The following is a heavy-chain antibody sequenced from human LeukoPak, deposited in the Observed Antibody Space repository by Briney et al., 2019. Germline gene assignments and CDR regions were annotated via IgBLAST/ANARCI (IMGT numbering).Heavy chain of an antibody. J-gene: IGHJ5*02. V-gene: IGHV3-33*01. CDR3: ARERHDILTGYYNWFDP. CDR1: GFTFSSYG. CDR2: IWYDGSNK. Sequence: GGSQRLSCAASGFTFSSYGMHWVRQAPGKGLEWVAVIWYDGSNKYYADSVKGRFTISRDNSKNTLYLQMNSLRAEDTAVYYCARERHDILTGYYNWFDPWGQRTLVTVSS. D-gene: IGHD3-9*01.